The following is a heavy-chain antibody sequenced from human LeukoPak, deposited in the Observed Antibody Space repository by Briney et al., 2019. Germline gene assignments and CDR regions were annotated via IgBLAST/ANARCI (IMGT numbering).Heavy chain of an antibody. CDR2: IYTSGST. J-gene: IGHJ5*02. V-gene: IGHV4-4*07. CDR3: AREGTLQPAYYYDSSGFDP. Sequence: SETLSPTCTVSGGSISSYYWGWIRQPAGKGLEWIGRIYTSGSTNYNPSLKSRVTMSVDTSKNQFSLKLSSVTAADTAVYYCAREGTLQPAYYYDSSGFDPWGQGTLVTVSS. CDR1: GGSISSYY. D-gene: IGHD3-22*01.